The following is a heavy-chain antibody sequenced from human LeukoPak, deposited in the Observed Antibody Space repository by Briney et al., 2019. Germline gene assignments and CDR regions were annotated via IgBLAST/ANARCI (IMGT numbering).Heavy chain of an antibody. CDR1: DASFSSNSYY. CDR2: AFNNEGT. CDR3: ARHVEILWGAIDY. Sequence: PSETLSITCTVSDASFSSNSYYWGWVRQPPGKGLEWIGSAFNNEGTYYSPSLRRRVTISVDTSKNQFSLKLSSVTAADTAVYYCARHVEILWGAIDYWGQGTLVTVSS. V-gene: IGHV4-39*01. D-gene: IGHD1-26*01. J-gene: IGHJ4*02.